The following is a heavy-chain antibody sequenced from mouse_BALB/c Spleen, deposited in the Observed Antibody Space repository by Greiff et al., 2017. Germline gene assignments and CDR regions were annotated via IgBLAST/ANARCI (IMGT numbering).Heavy chain of an antibody. V-gene: IGHV5-17*02. CDR2: ISSGSSTI. CDR3: ARSTLSPYYAMDY. Sequence: EVQLVESGGGLVQPGGSRKLSCAASGFTFSSFGMHWVRQAPEKGLEWVAYISSGSSTIYYADTVKGRFTISRDNPKNTLFLQMTSLRSEDTAMYYCARSTLSPYYAMDYWGQGTSVTVSS. CDR1: GFTFSSFG. D-gene: IGHD3-2*02. J-gene: IGHJ4*01.